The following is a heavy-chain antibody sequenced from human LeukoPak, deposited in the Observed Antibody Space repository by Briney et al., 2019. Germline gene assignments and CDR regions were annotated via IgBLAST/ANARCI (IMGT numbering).Heavy chain of an antibody. J-gene: IGHJ3*01. V-gene: IGHV3-74*01. CDR2: ISSDGITT. CDR1: GFTFSSSW. Sequence: QPGGSLRLSCAASGFTFSSSWMHWVRQVPGKGLVWVSRISSDGITTNYADSVKGRFTISRDNAKNTVYLQMNSLRAEDTAVYYCARMEVAWGQGTIVTVSS. CDR3: ARMEVA. D-gene: IGHD3-3*01.